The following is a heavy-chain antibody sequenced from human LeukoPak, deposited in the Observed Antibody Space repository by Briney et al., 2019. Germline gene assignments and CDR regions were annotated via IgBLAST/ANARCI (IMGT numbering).Heavy chain of an antibody. Sequence: GGSLRLSCVXSGFAFNNYGMHWVRQAPGKGLEWVAVISYDGRNIHYPDSVKGRFTISRDISTDTLWLQMDSLRTEDTAVYYCAKGPLRGTAAAIDYWGQGTLVTVSS. CDR1: GFAFNNYG. V-gene: IGHV3-30*18. D-gene: IGHD2-2*01. CDR2: ISYDGRNI. CDR3: AKGPLRGTAAAIDY. J-gene: IGHJ4*02.